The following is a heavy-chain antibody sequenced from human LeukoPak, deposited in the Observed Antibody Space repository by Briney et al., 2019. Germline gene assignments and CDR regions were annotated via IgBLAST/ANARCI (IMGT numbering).Heavy chain of an antibody. CDR3: CITMVRGVPKSGFDY. D-gene: IGHD3-10*01. CDR1: GGSISSGSYY. V-gene: IGHV4-61*02. J-gene: IGHJ4*02. Sequence: SETLSLTCTVSGGSISSGSYYWSWIRQPAGKGLEWIGRIYTSGSTDYNPSLKSRVTISVDTSKNQFSLKLSSVTAADTAVYYCCITMVRGVPKSGFDYWGQGTLVTVSS. CDR2: IYTSGST.